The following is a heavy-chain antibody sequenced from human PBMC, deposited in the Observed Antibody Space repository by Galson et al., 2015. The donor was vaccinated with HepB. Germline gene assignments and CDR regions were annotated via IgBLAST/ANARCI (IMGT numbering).Heavy chain of an antibody. J-gene: IGHJ4*02. V-gene: IGHV3-33*01. CDR1: GFTFSSYG. D-gene: IGHD3-10*01. CDR2: IWYEGSNK. CDR3: TRGLWFGELLLAYYFDY. Sequence: SLRLSCAAPGFTFSSYGMHWVRQAPGKGLEWVAVIWYEGSNKYYADSVTGRFTISRDNSKNTLNLQMHSLRAEDKAVYYCTRGLWFGELLLAYYFDYWGQGTRVTGSS.